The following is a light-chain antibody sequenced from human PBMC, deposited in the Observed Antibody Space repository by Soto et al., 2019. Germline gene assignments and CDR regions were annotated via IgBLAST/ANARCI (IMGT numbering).Light chain of an antibody. CDR1: SSDVGGYDY. CDR2: EVS. Sequence: QSALTQPASVSGSPGQSITISCTGTSSDVGGYDYVSCYQQHPGKAPKLMIYEVSNRPSGVSNRFSVSKSGNTASLTISGLQAEDEADYYCSSYTGSSTLWVFGGGTKLTVL. J-gene: IGLJ3*02. V-gene: IGLV2-14*01. CDR3: SSYTGSSTLWV.